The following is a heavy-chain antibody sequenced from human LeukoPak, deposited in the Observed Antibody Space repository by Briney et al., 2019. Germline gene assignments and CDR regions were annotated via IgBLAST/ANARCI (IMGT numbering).Heavy chain of an antibody. Sequence: GGSLRLSCATSGFTYSSYAMTWVRQAPGKGLAWVSAISGDGASGFYADSVKGRFTMSRDNSKNTLYLQMNTLGAEDTAIYYCARISTSSDNFDYWGQGTLVTVSS. CDR3: ARISTSSDNFDY. V-gene: IGHV3-23*01. CDR2: ISGDGASG. CDR1: GFTYSSYA. J-gene: IGHJ4*02. D-gene: IGHD6-6*01.